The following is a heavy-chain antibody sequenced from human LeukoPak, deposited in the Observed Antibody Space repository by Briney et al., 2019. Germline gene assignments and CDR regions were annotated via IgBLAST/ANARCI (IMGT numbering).Heavy chain of an antibody. CDR2: IYFSGST. CDR3: ARALNPLPGTYYFDY. CDR1: GGSFSGYY. D-gene: IGHD2-15*01. J-gene: IGHJ4*02. V-gene: IGHV4-59*10. Sequence: SETLSLTCAVYGGSFSGYYWTWIRQPAGKGLEWIGRIYFSGSTDYSPSLKSRVTMSVDTSKNQFSLNLISVTAADTAVYYCARALNPLPGTYYFDYWGQGTLVTVSS.